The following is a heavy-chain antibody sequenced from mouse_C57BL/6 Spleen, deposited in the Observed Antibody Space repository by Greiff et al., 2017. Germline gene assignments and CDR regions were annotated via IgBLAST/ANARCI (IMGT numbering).Heavy chain of an antibody. CDR3: ASHGVYYYGSPHYAKGY. CDR1: GFSLTSYG. CDR2: IWGDGST. Sequence: QVQLQQSGPGLVAPSQSLSITCTVSGFSLTSYGVSWVRQPPGKGLEWLGVIWGDGSTNYHSALISRLSIRKDNYKNQVYLKLNSLQTDDTATYYCASHGVYYYGSPHYAKGYWGHGTSVTVSS. D-gene: IGHD1-1*01. J-gene: IGHJ4*01. V-gene: IGHV2-3*01.